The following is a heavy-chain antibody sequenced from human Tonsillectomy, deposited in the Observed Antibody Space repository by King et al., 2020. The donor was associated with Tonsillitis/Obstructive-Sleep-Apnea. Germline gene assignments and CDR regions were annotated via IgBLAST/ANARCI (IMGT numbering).Heavy chain of an antibody. D-gene: IGHD3-10*01. CDR3: ARHSIGPGSYFNISY. CDR1: GYKFTNYW. CDR2: IYPGDSDT. J-gene: IGHJ4*02. Sequence: QLVQSGPEVKKPGESLKISCKGSGYKFTNYWIGWVRQMPGKGLEWMGIIYPGDSDTRYSPSFQVQVTISADKSITTAYLQWSSLKASDTAMYYCARHSIGPGSYFNISYWGQGTLVTVSA. V-gene: IGHV5-51*01.